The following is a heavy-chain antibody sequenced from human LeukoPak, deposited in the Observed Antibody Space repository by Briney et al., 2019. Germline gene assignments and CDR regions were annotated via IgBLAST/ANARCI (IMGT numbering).Heavy chain of an antibody. CDR3: ARDRPGTVTTWAN. CDR1: GFIVSGDF. D-gene: IGHD4-17*01. V-gene: IGHV3-53*01. Sequence: GGSLRLSCAASGFIVSGDFMSWVRQAPGKGLEWVSVIYSDGSTYYADSVKGRFTISRDNSKNTLDLQMTGLRAEDTAVYYCARDRPGTVTTWANWGQGTLVTVSS. CDR2: IYSDGST. J-gene: IGHJ4*02.